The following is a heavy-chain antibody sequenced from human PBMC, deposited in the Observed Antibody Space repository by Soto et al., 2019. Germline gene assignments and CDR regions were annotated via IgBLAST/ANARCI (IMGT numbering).Heavy chain of an antibody. V-gene: IGHV3-21*01. CDR3: AKVWDQWLQEIDY. Sequence: EVQLVESGGGLVKPGGSLRLSCAASGFTFSNYSMTWVRQAPGKGLEWVSAISSESTKISYADSVKGRFTISRDNAHSSVFLLMRSLRAEETAVYYAAKVWDQWLQEIDYWGQGSLVTVAS. CDR2: ISSESTKI. J-gene: IGHJ4*02. CDR1: GFTFSNYS. D-gene: IGHD6-19*01.